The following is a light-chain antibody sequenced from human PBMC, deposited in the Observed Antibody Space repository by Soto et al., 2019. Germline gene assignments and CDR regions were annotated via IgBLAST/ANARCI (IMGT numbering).Light chain of an antibody. CDR2: AAS. CDR1: QSISSY. V-gene: IGKV1-39*01. Sequence: DIQMTQSPSSLSASVGDRVTITCRASQSISSYLNWYQQKPGKAPKLLIYAASSLQSGVPSRFSGSGSGTDFTLTISSLQPEDFATYYCQQLNTYPITFGQGTLLEI. CDR3: QQLNTYPIT. J-gene: IGKJ5*01.